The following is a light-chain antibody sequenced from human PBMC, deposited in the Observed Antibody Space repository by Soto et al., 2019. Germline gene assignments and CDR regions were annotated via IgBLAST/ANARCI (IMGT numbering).Light chain of an antibody. V-gene: IGLV2-11*01. Sequence: QSALTQPRSVSASPGQSVTISCTGTSSDVGAYNYVSWYQQHPGKAPKLMIYDVSKRPSGVPDRLSGSKSGYTASLTISGLQAEDEADYYCCSYAGSYTLVFGGGTKVTVL. CDR1: SSDVGAYNY. CDR3: CSYAGSYTLV. J-gene: IGLJ3*02. CDR2: DVS.